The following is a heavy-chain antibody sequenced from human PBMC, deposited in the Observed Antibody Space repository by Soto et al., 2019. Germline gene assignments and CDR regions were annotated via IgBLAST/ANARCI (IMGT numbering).Heavy chain of an antibody. Sequence: GGSLRLSCAASGFTFSSYDMHWVRQATGKGLEWVSAIGTAGDTYYPGSVKGRFTISRENAKNSLYLQMNSLRAEDTAVYYCARSGTPSGRYGMHVWGQGTTVPVYS. V-gene: IGHV3-13*01. CDR1: GFTFSSYD. CDR2: IGTAGDT. J-gene: IGHJ6*02. CDR3: ARSGTPSGRYGMHV. D-gene: IGHD3-10*01.